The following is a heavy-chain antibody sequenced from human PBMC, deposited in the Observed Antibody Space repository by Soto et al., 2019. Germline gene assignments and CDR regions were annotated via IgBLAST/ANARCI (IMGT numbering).Heavy chain of an antibody. CDR2: IYPGDSDT. J-gene: IGHJ3*02. Sequence: GGSLKISCKGSGYTFNKYWIAWVRQMPGQGLEWMGIIYPGDSDTTYSPSVQGHVTISVDESINTAYLQWASLEASDTAMYYCARQKLWMATINNDAFDIWGQGTMVTVSS. CDR3: ARQKLWMATINNDAFDI. V-gene: IGHV5-51*01. CDR1: GYTFNKYW. D-gene: IGHD2-21*01.